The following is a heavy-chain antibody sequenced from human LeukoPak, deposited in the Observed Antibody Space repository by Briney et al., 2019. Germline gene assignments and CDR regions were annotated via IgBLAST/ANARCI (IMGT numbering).Heavy chain of an antibody. J-gene: IGHJ4*02. D-gene: IGHD6-19*01. CDR2: ISCCGGST. Sequence: GGSLRLSCAASGFPFSSYAMRWVRQAPGKGLEWVSAISCCGGSTFYADSVKGRFTISRDNYKNTLYLQMSSLRAEDTAVYYCAKFSKVAGLYFDYWGQGTLVTVSS. V-gene: IGHV3-23*01. CDR1: GFPFSSYA. CDR3: AKFSKVAGLYFDY.